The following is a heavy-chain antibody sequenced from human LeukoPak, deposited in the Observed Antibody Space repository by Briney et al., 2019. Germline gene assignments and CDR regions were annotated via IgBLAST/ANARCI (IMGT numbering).Heavy chain of an antibody. CDR2: LYNSGST. D-gene: IGHD2-15*01. Sequence: GGSLRLSCVVSGFTVSSNYMSWVRQAPGKGLEWVSVLYNSGSTHYADSVKGRFTISRDNSKNTLYLQMNSLRAEDTAVYYCTVCSGDNCPTRAFDIWGQGTMVTVSS. J-gene: IGHJ3*02. CDR3: TVCSGDNCPTRAFDI. V-gene: IGHV3-53*01. CDR1: GFTVSSNY.